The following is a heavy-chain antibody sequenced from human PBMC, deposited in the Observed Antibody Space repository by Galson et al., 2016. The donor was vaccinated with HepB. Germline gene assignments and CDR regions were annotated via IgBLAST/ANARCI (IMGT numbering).Heavy chain of an antibody. CDR3: ARLFRLWDGFFDY. CDR2: IYDSGSI. Sequence: SETLSLTCTVSSGSVSGYYWSWIRQPPGKGLEWIGHIYDSGSIKYNPSLKSRLTISIDTSKDQFYLQLSSVTAADTAVYYCARLFRLWDGFFDYWGQGTLVTVSS. CDR1: SGSVSGYY. D-gene: IGHD4/OR15-4a*01. J-gene: IGHJ4*02. V-gene: IGHV4-59*02.